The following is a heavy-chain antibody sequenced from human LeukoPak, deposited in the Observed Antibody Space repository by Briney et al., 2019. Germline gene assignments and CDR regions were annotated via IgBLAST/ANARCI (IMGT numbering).Heavy chain of an antibody. CDR1: GYSISSGYY. CDR3: ATIYSSSSEGLSTYYFDY. CDR2: IYHSGST. V-gene: IGHV4-38-2*02. J-gene: IGHJ4*02. Sequence: PSETLSLTCTVSGYSISSGYYWGWIRQPPGKGLEWIGSIYHSGSTYYNPSLKSRVTISVDTSKNQFSLKLSSVTAADTAVYYCATIYSSSSEGLSTYYFDYWGQGTLVTVSS. D-gene: IGHD6-6*01.